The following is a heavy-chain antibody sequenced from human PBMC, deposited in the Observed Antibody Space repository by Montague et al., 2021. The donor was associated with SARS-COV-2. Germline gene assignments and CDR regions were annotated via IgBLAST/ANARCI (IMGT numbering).Heavy chain of an antibody. J-gene: IGHJ4*02. CDR1: GFTFSSYA. CDR3: AKDITMIVVVPPPGY. V-gene: IGHV3-23*01. Sequence: SLRLSCAASGFTFSSYAMSWVRQAPGKGLEWVSAISGSGGSTYYADSVXGLFTISRDNSKNTLYLQMNSLRAEDTAVYYCAKDITMIVVVPPPGYWGQGTLVTVSS. D-gene: IGHD3-22*01. CDR2: ISGSGGST.